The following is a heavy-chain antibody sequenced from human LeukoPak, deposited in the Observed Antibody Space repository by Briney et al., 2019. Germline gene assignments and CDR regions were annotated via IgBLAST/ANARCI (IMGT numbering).Heavy chain of an antibody. CDR1: GFTFSSYA. CDR3: AKGLAVVPAAIPLGPY. D-gene: IGHD2-2*02. J-gene: IGHJ4*02. Sequence: PGGSLRLSCAASGFTFSSYAMSWVRPAPGKGLEWVSAISGSGGSTYYADSVKGRFTISRDNSKNTLYLQMNSLRAEDTAVYYCAKGLAVVPAAIPLGPYWGQGTLVTVSS. CDR2: ISGSGGST. V-gene: IGHV3-23*01.